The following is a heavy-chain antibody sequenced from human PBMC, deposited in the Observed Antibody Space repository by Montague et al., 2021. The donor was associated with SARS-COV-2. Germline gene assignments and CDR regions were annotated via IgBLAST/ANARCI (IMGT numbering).Heavy chain of an antibody. CDR1: GGSISGYY. V-gene: IGHV4-59*01. CDR3: AREYRIELWQTNWYFGL. Sequence: SETLSLTCTVSGGSISGYYWSWIRQPPGKGLEWIGYIYHSGNTKYNPSLKSRVSISADTSKNQFSLRLSPVTAADTAVYYCAREYRIELWQTNWYFGLWGRGTLVTVSS. D-gene: IGHD5-18*01. J-gene: IGHJ2*01. CDR2: IYHSGNT.